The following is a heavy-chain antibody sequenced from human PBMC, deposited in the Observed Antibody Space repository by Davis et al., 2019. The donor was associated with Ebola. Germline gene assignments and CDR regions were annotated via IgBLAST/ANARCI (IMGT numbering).Heavy chain of an antibody. CDR3: TKTISATPGDY. Sequence: GESLKISCAASGFTFSSYWMTFVRQAPGKGLEWVANIKQDGSEKYYVDSVKGRFTISRDNAKNSLFLQMNSLRVEDTALYYCTKTISATPGDYWGQGTLVTVSS. CDR1: GFTFSSYW. D-gene: IGHD4/OR15-4a*01. V-gene: IGHV3-7*01. CDR2: IKQDGSEK. J-gene: IGHJ4*02.